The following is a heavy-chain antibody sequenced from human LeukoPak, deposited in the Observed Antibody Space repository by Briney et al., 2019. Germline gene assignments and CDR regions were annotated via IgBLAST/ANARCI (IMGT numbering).Heavy chain of an antibody. CDR1: GFTFSTYW. V-gene: IGHV3-74*01. Sequence: PGGSLRLSCAASGFTFSTYWMHWVRQAPGMGLVWVSRIDSDGSGASYADSVKGRFTISRDNAKNTLYLQMNSLRAEDTAVYYCASIGPSGSGSYFFLDPWGQGTLVTVSS. J-gene: IGHJ5*02. D-gene: IGHD3-10*01. CDR3: ASIGPSGSGSYFFLDP. CDR2: IDSDGSGA.